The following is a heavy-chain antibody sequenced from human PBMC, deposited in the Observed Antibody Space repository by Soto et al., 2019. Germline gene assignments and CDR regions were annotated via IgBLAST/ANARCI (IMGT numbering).Heavy chain of an antibody. CDR2: IFHDGTA. V-gene: IGHV4-4*02. CDR1: GASIISGNW. CDR3: ARLVYDTRLNYMYFDF. J-gene: IGHJ4*02. Sequence: PSEPLSLTCAVSGASIISGNWCTFVRQSPQRGLEYIGEIFHDGTANYYPSFERRVAISVGTSKNQFSLKLTSVTAADTAIYFCARLVYDTRLNYMYFDFWGQGTLVTVSS. D-gene: IGHD3-10*01.